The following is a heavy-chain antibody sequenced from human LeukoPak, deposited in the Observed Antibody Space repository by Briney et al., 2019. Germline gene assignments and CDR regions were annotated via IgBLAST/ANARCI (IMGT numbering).Heavy chain of an antibody. CDR2: IYSGGNT. D-gene: IGHD3-22*01. V-gene: IGHV3-53*01. CDR1: GLTVSSNY. J-gene: IGHJ4*02. CDR3: ARAPLHYDSSGYYPLDY. Sequence: GGSLRLSCAASGLTVSSNYMSWVRQAPGKGLEWVSVIYSGGNTYYADSVKGRFTISRDNSENTLYLQMNSLRAEDTAVYYCARAPLHYDSSGYYPLDYWGQGTLVTVSS.